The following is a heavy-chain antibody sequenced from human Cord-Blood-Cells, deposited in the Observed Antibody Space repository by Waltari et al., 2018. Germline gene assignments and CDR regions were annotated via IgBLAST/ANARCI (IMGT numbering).Heavy chain of an antibody. CDR1: GFTVSSNY. Sequence: EVQLVESGGGLIQPGGSLRLSCAASGFTVSSNYMSWVRQAPGKGMEGVSVIYSGGSTYYADSVKGRFTISRDNSKNTLDLQMNSLRAEDTAVYYCARARGFWSGCDYWGQGTLVTVSS. D-gene: IGHD3-3*01. V-gene: IGHV3-53*01. CDR2: IYSGGST. CDR3: ARARGFWSGCDY. J-gene: IGHJ4*02.